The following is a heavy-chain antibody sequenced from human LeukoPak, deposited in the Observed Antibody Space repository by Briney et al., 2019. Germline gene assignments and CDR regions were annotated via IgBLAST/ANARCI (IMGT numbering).Heavy chain of an antibody. CDR2: ISYDGSNK. V-gene: IGHV3-30*18. D-gene: IGHD6-19*01. J-gene: IGHJ3*02. CDR3: AKIISDWSRGAFDI. Sequence: GGSLRLSCAASGFTFSSYGMHWVRQAPGKGLEWVAVISYDGSNKYYADSVKGRFTISRDNSKNTLYLQMNSLRAEDTAVYYCAKIISDWSRGAFDIWGQGTMVTVSS. CDR1: GFTFSSYG.